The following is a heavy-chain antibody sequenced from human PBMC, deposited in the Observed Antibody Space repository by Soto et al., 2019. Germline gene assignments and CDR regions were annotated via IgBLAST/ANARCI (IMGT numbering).Heavy chain of an antibody. J-gene: IGHJ6*03. V-gene: IGHV3-9*01. CDR3: AKDGGDIVVVVAATYYYYYMDV. Sequence: EVQLVESGGGLVQPGRSLRLSCAASGFTFDDYAMHWVRQAPGKGLXXVSGISWNSGSIGYADSVKGRFTISRDNAKNSLYLQMNSLRAEDTALYYCAKDGGDIVVVVAATYYYYYMDVWGNGTTVTVSS. CDR2: ISWNSGSI. D-gene: IGHD2-15*01. CDR1: GFTFDDYA.